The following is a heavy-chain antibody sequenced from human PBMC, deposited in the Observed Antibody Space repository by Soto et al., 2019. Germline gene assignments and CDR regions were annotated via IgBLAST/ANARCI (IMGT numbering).Heavy chain of an antibody. CDR2: ISYDGSNK. CDR1: GFTFSSYA. CDR3: ARGPNYYDFWSGYPEYNWFDP. Sequence: HPGGSLRLSCAASGFTFSSYAMHWVRQAPGKGLEWVAVISYDGSNKYYADSVKGRFTISRDNSKNTLYLQMNSLRAEDTAVYYCARGPNYYDFWSGYPEYNWFDPWGQGTLVTVSS. J-gene: IGHJ5*02. V-gene: IGHV3-30-3*01. D-gene: IGHD3-3*01.